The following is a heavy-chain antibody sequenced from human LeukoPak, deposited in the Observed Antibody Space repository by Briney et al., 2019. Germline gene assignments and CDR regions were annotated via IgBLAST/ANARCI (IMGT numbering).Heavy chain of an antibody. D-gene: IGHD3-10*01. CDR1: GDSITGYY. J-gene: IGHJ3*02. CDR2: IYYTWNT. Sequence: PSETLSLTCSVSGDSITGYYWGWIRQPPGKGLGWIGNIYYTWNTYHNSSLNSRVTISLDTSKHQFTLTVISMTAAETAAYYCTKSDGYGLIRICGRGTMVTVSS. V-gene: IGHV4-39*06. CDR3: TKSDGYGLIRI.